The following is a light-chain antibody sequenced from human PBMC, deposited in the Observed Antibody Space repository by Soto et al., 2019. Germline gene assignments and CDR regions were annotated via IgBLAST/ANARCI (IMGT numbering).Light chain of an antibody. V-gene: IGLV2-14*01. CDR3: SSYTGSSNLYV. CDR1: SSDVGGYNY. Sequence: QSALTQPASVSGSPGQSITISCTGTSSDVGGYNYVSWYQQHPGKAPKLMIYEVSNRPSGVSNRFSGSKSGNTASLTISGLQADDEADYYCSSYTGSSNLYVFGAGTKVTVL. J-gene: IGLJ1*01. CDR2: EVS.